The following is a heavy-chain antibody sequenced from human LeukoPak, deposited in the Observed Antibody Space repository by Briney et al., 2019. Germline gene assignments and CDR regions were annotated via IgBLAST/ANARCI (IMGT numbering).Heavy chain of an antibody. D-gene: IGHD3-3*01. V-gene: IGHV4-59*01. CDR1: GGSISSYY. J-gene: IGHJ6*02. CDR3: ARERSVWSGYHYYYYYGMDV. CDR2: IYYSGST. Sequence: PSETLSLTCTVSGGSISSYYWSWIRQPPGKGLEWVGYIYYSGSTNYNPSLKSRVTISVDTSKNQFSLKLSSVTAADTAVYYCARERSVWSGYHYYYYYGMDVWGQGTTVTVSS.